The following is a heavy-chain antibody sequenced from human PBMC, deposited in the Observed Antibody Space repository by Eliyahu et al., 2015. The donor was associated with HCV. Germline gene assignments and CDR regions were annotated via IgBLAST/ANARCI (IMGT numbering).Heavy chain of an antibody. Sequence: AVTFSTYAMHXXXQAPGKXLEWVAVISYDGSNKYYADSVKGRFTISRDNSKNTLYLQMNSLRAEDTAVYYCASLLPVVVPAATSGGMDVWGQGTTVTVSS. D-gene: IGHD2-2*01. CDR1: AVTFSTYA. J-gene: IGHJ6*02. V-gene: IGHV3-30-3*01. CDR2: ISYDGSNK. CDR3: ASLLPVVVPAATSGGMDV.